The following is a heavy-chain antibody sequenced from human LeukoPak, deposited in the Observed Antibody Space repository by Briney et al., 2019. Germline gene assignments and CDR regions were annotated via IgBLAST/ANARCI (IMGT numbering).Heavy chain of an antibody. D-gene: IGHD6-13*01. CDR2: MNPNSGNT. Sequence: GASVKVSCKASGYTFTSYDVNWVRQATGQGLEWMSWMNPNSGNTCYAQKVKGRVTITRNTSKSTAYMELSSLRSEDTAVYYCARLVGSSWHVWGAIGGWFDPWGQGTLVTVSS. CDR1: GYTFTSYD. J-gene: IGHJ5*02. V-gene: IGHV1-8*03. CDR3: ARLVGSSWHVWGAIGGWFDP.